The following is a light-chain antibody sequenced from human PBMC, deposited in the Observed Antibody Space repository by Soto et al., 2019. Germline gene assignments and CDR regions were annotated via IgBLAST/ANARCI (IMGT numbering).Light chain of an antibody. CDR1: VRDVGSFGP. CDR3: CSSVGASTYV. J-gene: IGLJ1*01. CDR2: EGS. V-gene: IGLV2-23*01. Sequence: SALTQPASVLGSPGQSITISCTGSVRDVGSFGPVSWYQQHPGQVPKLIIYEGSRRPPGVSSRFSGSKSGNTASLTITTLQAENGADYYCCSSVGASTYVCESGTKVT.